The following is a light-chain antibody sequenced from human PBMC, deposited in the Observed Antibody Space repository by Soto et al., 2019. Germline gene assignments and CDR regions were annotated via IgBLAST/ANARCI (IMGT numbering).Light chain of an antibody. Sequence: QSVLTQPASVSGSPGQSITIACTGTSNDVGGYNYVSWYQQYPGKAPRLVISDVSNRPSGVSNRFSGSKSGNSASLTISGLQAEDEADYYCSSYTSSSTYVFGTGTKLTVL. V-gene: IGLV2-14*01. CDR3: SSYTSSSTYV. CDR1: SNDVGGYNY. CDR2: DVS. J-gene: IGLJ1*01.